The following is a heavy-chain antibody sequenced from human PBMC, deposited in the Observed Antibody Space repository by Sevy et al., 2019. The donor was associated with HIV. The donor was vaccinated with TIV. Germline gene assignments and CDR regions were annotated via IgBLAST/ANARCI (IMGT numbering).Heavy chain of an antibody. CDR3: AKQGYYYDAHSQSVDWFDP. CDR2: ISKDGKNK. D-gene: IGHD3-22*01. CDR1: GFNISPYS. J-gene: IGHJ5*02. V-gene: IGHV3-30-3*02. Sequence: GGTLRLSCSASGFNISPYSLHWVRQTPRKRLQWLAVISKDGKNKQFADFVRGRFSLSRDNSRNTFYLQMNNLRPEDTAIYFCAKQGYYYDAHSQSVDWFDPWGQGTLVTVSS.